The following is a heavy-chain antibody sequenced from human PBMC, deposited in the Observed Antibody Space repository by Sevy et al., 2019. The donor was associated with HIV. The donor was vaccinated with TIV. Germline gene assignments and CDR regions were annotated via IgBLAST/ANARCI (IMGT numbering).Heavy chain of an antibody. J-gene: IGHJ6*02. Sequence: GGSLRLSCAASGFTFSSYGMHWVRQAPGKGLEWVAVISYDGSNKCYADSVKGRFTISRDNSKNTLYLQMNSLRAEDTAVYYCAKDLTIFGVVYGMDVWGQGTTVTVSS. V-gene: IGHV3-30*18. CDR1: GFTFSSYG. CDR3: AKDLTIFGVVYGMDV. D-gene: IGHD3-3*01. CDR2: ISYDGSNK.